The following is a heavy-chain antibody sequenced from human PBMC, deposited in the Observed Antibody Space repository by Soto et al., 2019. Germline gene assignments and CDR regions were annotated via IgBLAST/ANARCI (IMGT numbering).Heavy chain of an antibody. J-gene: IGHJ4*02. CDR2: INAGNDDT. CDR3: VTDNYGDF. Sequence: ASVKVSCKASGYTFTSYAMHWVRQAPGQRLEWMGWINAGNDDTKYSQNFQGRVTMTRDTSASTAYMELSSLRSEDTAVYYCVTDNYGDFWGQGTLVTVSS. V-gene: IGHV1-3*01. CDR1: GYTFTSYA.